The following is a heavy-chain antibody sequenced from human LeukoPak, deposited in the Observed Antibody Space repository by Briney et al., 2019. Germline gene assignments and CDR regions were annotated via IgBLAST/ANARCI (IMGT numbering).Heavy chain of an antibody. Sequence: SETLSLTCTVSGDSISGSSYYWGWIRQPPGKGREWIGNIYYGGSTYYSPSLKSRVSISVDTSNNQFSLKVSSVTAADTAVYYCASADGYKIDYWGQGTLVTVSS. CDR1: GDSISGSSYY. D-gene: IGHD5-24*01. V-gene: IGHV4-39*01. J-gene: IGHJ4*02. CDR2: IYYGGST. CDR3: ASADGYKIDY.